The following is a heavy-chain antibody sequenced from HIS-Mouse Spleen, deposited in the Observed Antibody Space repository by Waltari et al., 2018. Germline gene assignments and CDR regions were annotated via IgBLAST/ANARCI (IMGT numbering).Heavy chain of an antibody. CDR3: ARGVAAAGDAFDI. V-gene: IGHV4-39*07. J-gene: IGHJ3*02. CDR2: IYYSGRT. D-gene: IGHD6-13*01. CDR1: GGSISRSSYY. Sequence: QLQLQESGPGLVKPSETLSLTCTVSGGSISRSSYYWGWIRQPPGKGLEWIGSIYYSGRTYYNPSLKSRVTISVDTSKNQFSLKLSSVTAADTAVYYCARGVAAAGDAFDIWGQGTMVTVSS.